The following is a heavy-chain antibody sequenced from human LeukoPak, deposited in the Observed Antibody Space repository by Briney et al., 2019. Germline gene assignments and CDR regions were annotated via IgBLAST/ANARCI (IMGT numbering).Heavy chain of an antibody. CDR1: GGSISSYY. J-gene: IGHJ4*02. CDR3: ARDGGTVDTAMVVGY. CDR2: IYTSGST. D-gene: IGHD5-18*01. Sequence: TPSETLSLTCTVSGGSISSYYWSWIRQPAGKGLEWIGRIYTSGSTNYNPSLKSRVTISVDTSKNQFSLKLSSVTAADTAVYYCARDGGTVDTAMVVGYWGQGTLVTVSS. V-gene: IGHV4-4*07.